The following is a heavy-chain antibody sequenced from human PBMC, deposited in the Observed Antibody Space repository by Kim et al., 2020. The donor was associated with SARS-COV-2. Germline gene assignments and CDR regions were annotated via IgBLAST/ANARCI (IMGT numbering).Heavy chain of an antibody. Sequence: SETLSLTCAVSGGSISSSNWWSWVRQPPGKGLEWIGEIYHSGSTNYNPSLKSRVTISVDKSKNQFSLKLSSVTAADTAVYYCARVTDITMIVVVITSGAFDIWGQGTMVTVSS. V-gene: IGHV4-4*02. CDR3: ARVTDITMIVVVITSGAFDI. CDR1: GGSISSSNW. D-gene: IGHD3-22*01. J-gene: IGHJ3*02. CDR2: IYHSGST.